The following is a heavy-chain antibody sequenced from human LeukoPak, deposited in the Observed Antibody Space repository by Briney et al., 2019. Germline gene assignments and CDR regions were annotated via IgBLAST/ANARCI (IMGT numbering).Heavy chain of an antibody. D-gene: IGHD5-18*01. CDR3: AKDPGYSYGYPFDY. Sequence: PGGSLRLSCAASGFTFSDYYMSWIRQAPGKGLEWVSYISRGGSTIYYADSVKGRFTISRDNAKNSLYLQMNSLRAEDTAVYYCAKDPGYSYGYPFDYWGQGTLVTVSS. J-gene: IGHJ4*02. CDR1: GFTFSDYY. CDR2: ISRGGSTI. V-gene: IGHV3-11*01.